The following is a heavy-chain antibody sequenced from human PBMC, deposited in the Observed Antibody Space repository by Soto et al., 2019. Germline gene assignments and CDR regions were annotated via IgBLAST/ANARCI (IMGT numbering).Heavy chain of an antibody. D-gene: IGHD3-10*01. CDR3: ARESSYGSGATVVAS. J-gene: IGHJ5*01. V-gene: IGHV4-59*01. Sequence: QVQLQESGPGLVKPAETLSLSCTVSGGSINNYYWSWIRQPPGKGLEWIGYIYYSGTTSYNPSLNSRGTMSADRSNNQFSLKVTSVTAADTAVYYCARESSYGSGATVVASWGQGTLVTVSS. CDR2: IYYSGTT. CDR1: GGSINNYY.